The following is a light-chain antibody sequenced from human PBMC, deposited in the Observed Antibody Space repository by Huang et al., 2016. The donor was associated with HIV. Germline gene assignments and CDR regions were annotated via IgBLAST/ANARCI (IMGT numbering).Light chain of an antibody. CDR1: QRVSSSH. CDR3: QQYGSLPYT. V-gene: IGKV3-20*01. J-gene: IGKJ2*01. CDR2: GAS. Sequence: DIVLRQSPGTLSFSPGERATLSCRASQRVSSSHFAWYQQKPGQAPRLLISGASGRAAGIPDRSSASGAGTDLTVTISRLGPEEFAVYYCQQYGSLPYTFGQGTKLEIK.